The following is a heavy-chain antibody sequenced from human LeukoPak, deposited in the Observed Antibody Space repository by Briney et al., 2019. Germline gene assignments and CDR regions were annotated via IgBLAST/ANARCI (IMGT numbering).Heavy chain of an antibody. CDR1: GGSISSSKYY. CDR3: ARGAKRMSVYSSGWYWGY. D-gene: IGHD6-19*01. J-gene: IGHJ4*02. V-gene: IGHV4-39*01. Sequence: SETLSLTCTVSGGSISSSKYYWGWIRQPPGKGLEWIGTIFNSGSTHYNPSLKSRVTISVDTSKNQFSLNLSSVTAADTAVYYCARGAKRMSVYSSGWYWGYWGQGTLVTVSS. CDR2: IFNSGST.